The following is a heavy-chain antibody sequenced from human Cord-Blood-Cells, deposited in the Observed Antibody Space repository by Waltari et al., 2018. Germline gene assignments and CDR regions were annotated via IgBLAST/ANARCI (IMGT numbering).Heavy chain of an antibody. CDR3: ARGGYYDSSGYYDY. CDR2: IYHSGST. V-gene: IGHV4-38-2*01. J-gene: IGHJ4*02. D-gene: IGHD3-22*01. Sequence: QVQLQESGPGLVKPSETLSLTCAVSGYSISSGYYWGWIRQPPGKGLEWIGSIYHSGSTYDHPSLKSRVTRSVDTSKSQFSLKLSSVTAADTAVYYCARGGYYDSSGYYDYWGQGTLVTVSS. CDR1: GYSISSGYY.